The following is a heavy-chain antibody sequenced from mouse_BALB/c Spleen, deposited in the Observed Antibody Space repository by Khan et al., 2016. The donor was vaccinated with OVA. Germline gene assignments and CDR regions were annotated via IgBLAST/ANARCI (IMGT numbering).Heavy chain of an antibody. CDR2: ISYSGST. Sequence: EVQLQESGPGLVKPSQSLSLTCTVTGYSITTNYAWDWIRQFPGNKLEWMGYISYSGSTSYNPSHKSRISITRHTSKHQFFLQLNSVTTEDTATYYCARKNYYGYAVDYWGQGTSVTVSS. J-gene: IGHJ4*01. D-gene: IGHD1-1*01. V-gene: IGHV3-2*02. CDR1: GYSITTNYA. CDR3: ARKNYYGYAVDY.